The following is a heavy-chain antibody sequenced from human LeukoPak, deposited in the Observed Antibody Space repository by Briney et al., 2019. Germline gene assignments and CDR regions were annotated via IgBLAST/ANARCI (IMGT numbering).Heavy chain of an antibody. V-gene: IGHV3-23*01. J-gene: IGHJ4*02. CDR3: AKQSVRSYDSSGDSIDY. Sequence: GGSLRLSCAASGFTFSSYAMNWVRQAPGKGLEWVSGISGSGVSTYYADSVKGRFTISRDNFKNTLYLQVNSLRAEDTAVYYCAKQSVRSYDSSGDSIDYWGQGTLVTVSS. D-gene: IGHD3-22*01. CDR1: GFTFSSYA. CDR2: ISGSGVST.